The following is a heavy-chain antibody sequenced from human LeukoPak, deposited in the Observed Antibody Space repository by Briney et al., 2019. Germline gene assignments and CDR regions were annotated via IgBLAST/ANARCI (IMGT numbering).Heavy chain of an antibody. CDR3: ARGWSGYCGGDCYGVRDAFDI. Sequence: ASVKVSCKASGYTFTSYAMNWVRQAPGQGLEWMGWINTNTGNPTYAQGFTGRFVFSLDTSVSTAYLQISSLKAEDAAVHYCARGWSGYCGGDCYGVRDAFDIWGQGTMVTVSS. D-gene: IGHD2-21*02. J-gene: IGHJ3*02. CDR2: INTNTGNP. V-gene: IGHV7-4-1*02. CDR1: GYTFTSYA.